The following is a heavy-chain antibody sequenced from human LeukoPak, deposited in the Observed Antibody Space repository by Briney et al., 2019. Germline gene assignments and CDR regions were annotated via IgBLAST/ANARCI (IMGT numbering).Heavy chain of an antibody. CDR3: ARHFSFDYYDSSAWYFDL. J-gene: IGHJ2*01. Sequence: PSETLSLTCTVSGGSISSYCWSWIRQPPGKGLEWIGYIYYSGSTNYNPSLKSRVTISVDTSKNLFSLKLSSVTAADTAVYYCARHFSFDYYDSSAWYFDLWGRGTLVTVSS. V-gene: IGHV4-59*08. D-gene: IGHD3-22*01. CDR1: GGSISSYC. CDR2: IYYSGST.